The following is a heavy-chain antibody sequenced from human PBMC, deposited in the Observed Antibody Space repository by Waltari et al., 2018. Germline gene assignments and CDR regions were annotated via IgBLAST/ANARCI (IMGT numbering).Heavy chain of an antibody. J-gene: IGHJ6*03. CDR2: IYTRGST. CDR1: GGSISSYY. CDR3: AGLCTSCSPYYYYYYMVV. Sequence: QVQLQESGPGLVKPSETLSLTCTVSGGSISSYYWSWIRQPAGKGLEWIGRIYTRGSTNYNHSLKSRVTMSVDTSKNQFSLKLSSVTAADTAVYYCAGLCTSCSPYYYYYYMVVWGKGTTVTISS. V-gene: IGHV4-4*07. D-gene: IGHD2-2*01.